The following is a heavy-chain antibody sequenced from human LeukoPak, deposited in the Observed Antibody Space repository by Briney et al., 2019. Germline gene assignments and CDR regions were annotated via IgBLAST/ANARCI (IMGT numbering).Heavy chain of an antibody. CDR1: GFTFSSYG. J-gene: IGHJ4*02. V-gene: IGHV3-30*18. D-gene: IGHD1-26*01. Sequence: PGRSLRLSCAASGFTFSSYGLHWVRQAPGKGLEWVAVISYAGSNKYYEDSVKGRFTISRDNSKNTLYLQMTSLRAEDTAVYYCAKDSGSDFDYWGQGTLVTVSS. CDR2: ISYAGSNK. CDR3: AKDSGSDFDY.